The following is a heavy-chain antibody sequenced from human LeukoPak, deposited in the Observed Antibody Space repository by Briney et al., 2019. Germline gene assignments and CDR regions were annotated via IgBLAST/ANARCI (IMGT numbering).Heavy chain of an antibody. D-gene: IGHD3-22*01. CDR2: IYYSGST. CDR3: ARGSILYYYDSSGYESWFDP. Sequence: SETLSLTCTVSGGSISSGGYYRSWIRQHPGKGLEWIGYIYYSGSTYYNPSLKSRVTISVDTSKNQFSLKLSSVTAADTAVYYCARGSILYYYDSSGYESWFDPWGQGTLVTVSS. J-gene: IGHJ5*02. V-gene: IGHV4-31*03. CDR1: GGSISSGGYY.